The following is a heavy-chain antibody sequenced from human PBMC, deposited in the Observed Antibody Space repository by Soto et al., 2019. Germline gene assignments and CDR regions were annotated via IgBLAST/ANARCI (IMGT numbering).Heavy chain of an antibody. V-gene: IGHV3-23*01. J-gene: IGHJ4*02. Sequence: GGSLRLSCAAFGFTFTYYAFSWVRQVPGKGLEWVSAISANGQGIYYADSVRGRFTISRDNSKNTVFLHMDSLRAEDTAVYYCAKDRDYPRDQFHYWGQGTLVTVS. D-gene: IGHD2-2*01. CDR3: AKDRDYPRDQFHY. CDR2: ISANGQGI. CDR1: GFTFTYYA.